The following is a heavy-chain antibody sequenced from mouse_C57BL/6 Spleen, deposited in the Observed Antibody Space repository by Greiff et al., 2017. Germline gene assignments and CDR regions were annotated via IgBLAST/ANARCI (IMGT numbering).Heavy chain of an antibody. CDR2: ISYDGSN. V-gene: IGHV3-6*01. J-gene: IGHJ3*01. CDR3: SRADYYGSSYHLAY. D-gene: IGHD1-1*01. CDR1: GYSITSGYY. Sequence: ESGPGLVKPSQSLSLTCSVTGYSITSGYYWNWIRQFPGNKLEWMGYISYDGSNNYNPSLKNRISITRDTSKNQFFLKLNSVTTEDTATYYCSRADYYGSSYHLAYWGQGTLVTVSA.